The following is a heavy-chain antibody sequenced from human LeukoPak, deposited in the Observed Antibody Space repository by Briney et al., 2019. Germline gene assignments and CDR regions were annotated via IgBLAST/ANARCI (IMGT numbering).Heavy chain of an antibody. J-gene: IGHJ4*02. CDR1: GGSINSDAYY. V-gene: IGHV4-31*03. D-gene: IGHD7-27*01. Sequence: PPQTLSLTCTVSGGSINSDAYYWSWIRQHPGKGLEWIGYIYYSGSTYYNPSLKSRVSISVDTSENHFSLRLNSVTAADTAVYYCAKVATNWGSSGDYWGQGTLVTVSS. CDR2: IYYSGST. CDR3: AKVATNWGSSGDY.